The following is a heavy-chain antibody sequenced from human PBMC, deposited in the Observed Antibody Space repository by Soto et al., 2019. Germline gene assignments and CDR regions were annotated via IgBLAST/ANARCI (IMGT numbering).Heavy chain of an antibody. V-gene: IGHV1-69*12. CDR3: ARVKVRQEIGGKYYYSIDV. CDR1: GGTFGNSA. CDR2: IMPIFPTP. Sequence: QVQLVQSGAEVKKPGSSVTVSCKASGGTFGNSAISWVRQAPGQGLEWMGGIMPIFPTPDYAQTFQGRVTITADESTSTAYTELTSLRSEDTAVYSCARVKVRQEIGGKYYYSIDVWGQGSTVSV. J-gene: IGHJ6*02. D-gene: IGHD2-15*01.